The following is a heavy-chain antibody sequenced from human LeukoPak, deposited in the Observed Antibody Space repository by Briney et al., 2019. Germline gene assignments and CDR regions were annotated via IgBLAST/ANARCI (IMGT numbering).Heavy chain of an antibody. CDR1: GFTFSTYN. CDR2: ISSSSSTV. J-gene: IGHJ4*02. CDR3: VAGTY. V-gene: IGHV3-48*02. Sequence: GGSLRLSCAASGFTFSTYNMNWVRQAPGKGLEWVSYISSSSSTVYCADSVKGRFTISRDNAKNSLYLQMNSLRDEDTAVYYGVAGTYWGQGTLVTVSS. D-gene: IGHD6-19*01.